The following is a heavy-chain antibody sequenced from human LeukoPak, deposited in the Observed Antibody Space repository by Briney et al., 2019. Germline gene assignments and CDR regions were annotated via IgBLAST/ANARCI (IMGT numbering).Heavy chain of an antibody. CDR1: DYTFTSYG. D-gene: IGHD6-19*01. CDR3: ARQAGGYSSGWYQFHFDY. V-gene: IGHV1-18*04. CDR2: ISTYNGNT. Sequence: ASVKVSCKASDYTFTSYGISWVRQAPGQGLEWMGWISTYNGNTNYAQNLQGRVTMTTDTSTSTPYMELKSLRSDDTAVYYCARQAGGYSSGWYQFHFDYWGQGTLVIVSS. J-gene: IGHJ4*02.